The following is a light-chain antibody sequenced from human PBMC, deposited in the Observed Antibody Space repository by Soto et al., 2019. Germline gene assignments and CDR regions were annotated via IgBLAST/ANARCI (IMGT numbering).Light chain of an antibody. J-gene: IGLJ2*01. V-gene: IGLV1-40*01. CDR2: GNS. CDR3: QSYDSSLSGSV. Sequence: QSVLTQPPSVSGAPGQRVTISCTGSSSNIGAGYDVHWYQQLPGTAPKLLIHGNSNRPSGVPDRFSGSKFGTSASLAITGLQAEVEADYYCQSYDSSLSGSVFGEGTKLTVL. CDR1: SSNIGAGYD.